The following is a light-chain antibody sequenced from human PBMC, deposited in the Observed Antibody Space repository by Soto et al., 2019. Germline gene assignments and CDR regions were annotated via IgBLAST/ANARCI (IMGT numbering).Light chain of an antibody. J-gene: IGKJ1*01. CDR3: QQLNGSPWT. Sequence: DIQTTQSPSTLSGSVGDRVTITCRASQTISSWLAWYQQKPGKAPKLLIYKASTLKSGVPSRFSGSGSGTEFTLTISSLQPDDFATYYCQQLNGSPWTFGQGTKVDIK. CDR1: QTISSW. CDR2: KAS. V-gene: IGKV1-5*03.